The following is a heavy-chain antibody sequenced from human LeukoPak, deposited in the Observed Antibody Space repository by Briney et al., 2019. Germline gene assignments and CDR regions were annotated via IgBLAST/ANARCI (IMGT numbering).Heavy chain of an antibody. J-gene: IGHJ5*02. D-gene: IGHD3-10*01. V-gene: IGHV3-74*01. CDR2: INSDGSST. CDR3: ARDRITMVRGVIILYNWFDP. CDR1: GFTFSSYW. Sequence: GGSLRLSCAAFGFTFSSYWMHWVRQAPGKGLVWVSRINSDGSSTSYADSVKGRFTISRDNAKNTLYLQMNSLRAEDTAVYYCARDRITMVRGVIILYNWFDPWGQGTLVTVSS.